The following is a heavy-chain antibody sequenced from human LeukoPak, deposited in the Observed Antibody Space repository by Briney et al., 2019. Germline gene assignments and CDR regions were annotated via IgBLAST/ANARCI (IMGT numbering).Heavy chain of an antibody. J-gene: IGHJ3*02. CDR3: ASYGDYFLDAFDI. Sequence: PSETLSLTCTVSGYSISSGYYWGWIRRPPGKGLEWIGSIYHSGSTYYNPSLKSRVTISVDTSKNQFSLKLSSVTAADTAVYYCASYGDYFLDAFDIWGQGTMVTVSS. V-gene: IGHV4-38-2*02. CDR2: IYHSGST. CDR1: GYSISSGYY. D-gene: IGHD4-17*01.